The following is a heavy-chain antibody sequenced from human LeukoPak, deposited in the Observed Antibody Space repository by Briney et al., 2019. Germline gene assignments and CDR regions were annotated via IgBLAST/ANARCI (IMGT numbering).Heavy chain of an antibody. CDR2: IYPGDSDT. D-gene: IGHD6-19*01. V-gene: IGHV5-51*01. CDR3: ARYPAWYSSGWAPDY. CDR1: GYSFTSYW. Sequence: GESLQISCKGSGYSFTSYWIGWVRQMPGKGLEWMGIIYPGDSDTRYSPSFQGQVTISADKSISTAYLQWSSLKASDTAMYYCARYPAWYSSGWAPDYWGQGTLVTVSS. J-gene: IGHJ4*02.